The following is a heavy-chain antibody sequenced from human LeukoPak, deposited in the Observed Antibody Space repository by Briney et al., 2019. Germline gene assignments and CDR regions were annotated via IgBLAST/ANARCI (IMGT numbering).Heavy chain of an antibody. V-gene: IGHV4-39*07. Sequence: PSETLSLTCTVSGGSISSSSYYWGWIRQPPGKGLEWIGSIYYSGSTYYNPSLKSRVTISVDTSKNQFSLKLSSVTAADTAVYYCARGEDRYIPGVLNRNNWFDPWGQGTLVTVSS. CDR3: ARGEDRYIPGVLNRNNWFDP. J-gene: IGHJ5*02. CDR2: IYYSGST. CDR1: GGSISSSSYY. D-gene: IGHD1-1*01.